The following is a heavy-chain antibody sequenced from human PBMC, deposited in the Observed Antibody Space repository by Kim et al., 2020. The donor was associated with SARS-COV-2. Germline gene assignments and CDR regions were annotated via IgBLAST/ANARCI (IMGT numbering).Heavy chain of an antibody. CDR2: IRSKAYGWTT. J-gene: IGHJ4*02. V-gene: IGHV3-49*03. Sequence: GGSLRLSCTASEFTFGDYAMSWFRQAPGKGLEWVGFIRSKAYGWTTEYAASVKGRFTISRDDSKSIAYLQMNSLRTEDTAVYYCARDATKGYFDYWGQGTLVTVSS. CDR3: ARDATKGYFDY. CDR1: EFTFGDYA.